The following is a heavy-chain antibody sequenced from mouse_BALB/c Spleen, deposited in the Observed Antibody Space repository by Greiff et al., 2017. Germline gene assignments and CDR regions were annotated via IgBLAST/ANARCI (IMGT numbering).Heavy chain of an antibody. D-gene: IGHD2-2*01. CDR2: ISSGSSTI. CDR3: ARGYGYDGYFDY. J-gene: IGHJ2*01. V-gene: IGHV5-17*02. CDR1: GFTFSSFG. Sequence: EVKLEESGGGLVQPGGSRKLSCAASGFTFSSFGMHWVRQAPEKGLEWVAYISSGSSTIYYADTVKGRFTISRDNPKNTLFLQMTSLRSEDTAMYYCARGYGYDGYFDYWGQGTTLTVSS.